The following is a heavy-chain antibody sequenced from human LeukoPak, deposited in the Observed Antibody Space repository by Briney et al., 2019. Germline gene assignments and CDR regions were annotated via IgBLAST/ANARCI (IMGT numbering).Heavy chain of an antibody. D-gene: IGHD2-2*01. CDR1: GYSFTSYW. J-gene: IGHJ3*02. CDR2: IYPGDSDT. V-gene: IGHV5-51*01. Sequence: GESLKISCQGSGYSFTSYWIGWVRQMPGQGLEWMGIIYPGDSDTRYSPSFQGQVTISADKSISTAYLQWSSLKASDTAMYYCARQVPGYCSSTSCLDAFDIWGQGTMVTVSS. CDR3: ARQVPGYCSSTSCLDAFDI.